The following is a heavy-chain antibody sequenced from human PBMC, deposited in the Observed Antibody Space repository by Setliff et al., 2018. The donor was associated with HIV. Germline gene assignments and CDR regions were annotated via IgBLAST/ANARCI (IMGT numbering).Heavy chain of an antibody. CDR2: ISGSGGST. CDR3: AKITPPITMVRGVTPDY. J-gene: IGHJ4*02. V-gene: IGHV3-23*01. CDR1: GFTFSSYA. D-gene: IGHD3-10*01. Sequence: PGGSLRLSCAASGFTFSSYAMSWVRQAPGKGLEWVSAISGSGGSTYYADSVKGRFTISRDNSKNTLYLQMNSLRAEDTAVYYCAKITPPITMVRGVTPDYWGQGTLVTVSS.